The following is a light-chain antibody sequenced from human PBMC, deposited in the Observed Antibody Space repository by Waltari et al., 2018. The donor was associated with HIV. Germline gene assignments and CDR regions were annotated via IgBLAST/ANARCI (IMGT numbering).Light chain of an antibody. CDR3: QVWDHTSVV. V-gene: IGLV3-9*01. Sequence: SYDLTQPLSVSVALGQTARIPCGGRDIGTRDVHWYQQKPGQAPSLLIFNDKNRHSGIPERFSGSKSRNTATLTISEAQGGDEAAYFCQVWDHTSVVFGGGTNLTVL. CDR1: DIGTRD. CDR2: NDK. J-gene: IGLJ3*02.